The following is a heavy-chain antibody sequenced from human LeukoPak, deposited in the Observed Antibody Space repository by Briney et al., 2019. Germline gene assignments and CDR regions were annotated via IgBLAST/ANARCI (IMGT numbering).Heavy chain of an antibody. D-gene: IGHD5-18*01. CDR3: AKVRGYSYGYVTSYFDY. V-gene: IGHV3-21*01. Sequence: AGGSLRLSCAASGFTFSSYSMNWVRQAPGQGLEWVSSISSSSSYIYYADSVKGRFTISRDNAKNSLYLQMNSLRAEDTAVYYCAKVRGYSYGYVTSYFDYWGQGTLVTVSS. CDR1: GFTFSSYS. CDR2: ISSSSSYI. J-gene: IGHJ4*02.